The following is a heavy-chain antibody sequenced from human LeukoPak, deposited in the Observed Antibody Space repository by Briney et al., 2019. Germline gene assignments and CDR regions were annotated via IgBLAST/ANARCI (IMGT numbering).Heavy chain of an antibody. CDR2: IYYSGST. Sequence: SETLSLTCTVSGGSISSGDYYWSWIRQPPGKGLEWIGYIYYSGSTYYNPSLKSRVTISVDTSKNQFSLRLSPVTAADTAVYFCAGKDGTSASFDYWGQGILVTVS. CDR1: GGSISSGDYY. CDR3: AGKDGTSASFDY. V-gene: IGHV4-30-4*01. D-gene: IGHD5-24*01. J-gene: IGHJ4*01.